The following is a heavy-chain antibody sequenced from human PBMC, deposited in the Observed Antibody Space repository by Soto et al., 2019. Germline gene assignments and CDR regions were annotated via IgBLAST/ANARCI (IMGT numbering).Heavy chain of an antibody. Sequence: PGGSLRLSCAASGFTFSSYAMSWVRQAPGKGLEWVSAISGSGGSTYYADSVKGRFTISRDNSKNTLYLQMNSLRAEDTAVYYCAKSSTAMARPTNNWFDPWGQGTLVTVSS. CDR3: AKSSTAMARPTNNWFDP. J-gene: IGHJ5*02. V-gene: IGHV3-23*01. CDR1: GFTFSSYA. CDR2: ISGSGGST. D-gene: IGHD5-18*01.